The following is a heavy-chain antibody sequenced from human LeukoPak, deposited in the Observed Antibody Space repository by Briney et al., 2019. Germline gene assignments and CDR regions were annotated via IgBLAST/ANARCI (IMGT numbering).Heavy chain of an antibody. Sequence: SETLSLTCAVYGGSFSGYYWGWIRQPPGKGLEWIGEINHSGSTNYNPSLKSRVTISVDTSKNQFSLKLSSVTAADTAVYYCARHYYYDILTGHLIPGDIWGQGTMVTVSS. D-gene: IGHD3-9*01. J-gene: IGHJ3*02. CDR3: ARHYYYDILTGHLIPGDI. CDR1: GGSFSGYY. V-gene: IGHV4-34*01. CDR2: INHSGST.